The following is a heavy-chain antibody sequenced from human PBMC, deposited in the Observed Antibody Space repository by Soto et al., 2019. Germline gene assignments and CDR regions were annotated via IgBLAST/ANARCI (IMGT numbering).Heavy chain of an antibody. D-gene: IGHD2-8*01. CDR3: ARIGYCTNGVCYYGFDP. V-gene: IGHV4-4*02. J-gene: IGHJ5*02. CDR2: IYHSGST. Sequence: SETLSLTCAVSSGSISSSNWWSWVRQPPGKGLEWIGEIYHSGSTNYNPSLKSRVTISVDKSKNQFSLKLSSVTAADTAVYYCARIGYCTNGVCYYGFDPWGQGTLVTVSS. CDR1: SGSISSSNW.